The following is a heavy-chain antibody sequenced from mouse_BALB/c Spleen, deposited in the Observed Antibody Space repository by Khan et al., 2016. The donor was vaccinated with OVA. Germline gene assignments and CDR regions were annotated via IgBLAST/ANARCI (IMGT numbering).Heavy chain of an antibody. D-gene: IGHD1-1*01. V-gene: IGHV5-9-3*01. CDR1: GFTFSTYA. J-gene: IGHJ3*01. Sequence: EVELVESGGGLVKPGGSLKLSYAASGFTFSTYAMSWVRQTPEKRLEWVATISSVSTYTYYPDSVKGRFTISRDNAKNTLYLQMSSLRSEDTAMYYCARHDYGPFAFWGRGTLVTVSA. CDR3: ARHDYGPFAF. CDR2: ISSVSTYT.